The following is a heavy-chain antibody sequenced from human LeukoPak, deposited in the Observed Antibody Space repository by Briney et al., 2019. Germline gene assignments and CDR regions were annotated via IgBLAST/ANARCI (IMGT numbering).Heavy chain of an antibody. J-gene: IGHJ3*02. CDR3: ARILYDILTGYSPDAFDI. Sequence: ASVKVSCKASGYTFTDYYMHWVRQAPGQGLEWMGWINPNSGGTNYAQKFQGRVTMTRDTSISTAYMELSRLRSDDTAVYYCARILYDILTGYSPDAFDIWGQGTMVTVSS. V-gene: IGHV1-2*02. D-gene: IGHD3-9*01. CDR1: GYTFTDYY. CDR2: INPNSGGT.